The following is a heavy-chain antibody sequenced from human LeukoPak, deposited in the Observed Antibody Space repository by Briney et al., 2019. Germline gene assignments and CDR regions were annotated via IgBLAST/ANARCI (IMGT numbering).Heavy chain of an antibody. Sequence: SETLSLTCTVSGGSISSYYWSWIRQPPGKGLEWIGYIYYSGSTNYNPSLKSRVTISVDTSKNQFSLKLSSVTAADTAVYYCARGYYSSGPSYYYYYYYMDVWGKGTTVTISS. V-gene: IGHV4-59*01. J-gene: IGHJ6*03. CDR2: IYYSGST. CDR1: GGSISSYY. D-gene: IGHD6-19*01. CDR3: ARGYYSSGPSYYYYYYYMDV.